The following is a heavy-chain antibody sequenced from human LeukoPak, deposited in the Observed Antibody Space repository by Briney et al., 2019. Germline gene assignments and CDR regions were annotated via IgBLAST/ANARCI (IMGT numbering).Heavy chain of an antibody. CDR1: GFTFSSYW. V-gene: IGHV3-23*01. CDR3: AKARSLTCGGDCYQIDY. CDR2: ISGSGYTT. J-gene: IGHJ4*02. D-gene: IGHD2-21*02. Sequence: GGSLRLSCAASGFTFSSYWMPWVRQAPGKGLEWVSGISGSGYTTYYADSVRGRFSISRDNSRNTLSLQMSSLRAEDTAVYYCAKARSLTCGGDCYQIDYWGQGTLVIVSS.